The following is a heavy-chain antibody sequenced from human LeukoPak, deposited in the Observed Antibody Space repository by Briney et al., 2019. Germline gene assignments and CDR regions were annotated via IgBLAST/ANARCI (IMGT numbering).Heavy chain of an antibody. J-gene: IGHJ4*02. CDR3: ARVGVRSYGSGSYSDY. V-gene: IGHV1-18*01. CDR2: ISAYNGKS. D-gene: IGHD3-10*01. CDR1: GYTFNTYG. Sequence: ASVKVSCKASGYTFNTYGISWVRQAPGQGPEWMGWISAYNGKSNYPQKFQGRVTMTTDTSTSTAYMELRSLRSDDTAVYYCARVGVRSYGSGSYSDYWGQGTLVTVSS.